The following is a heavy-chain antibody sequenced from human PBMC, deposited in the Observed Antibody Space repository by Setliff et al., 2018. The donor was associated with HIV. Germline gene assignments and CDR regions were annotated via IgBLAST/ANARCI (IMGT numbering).Heavy chain of an antibody. V-gene: IGHV3-30*02. D-gene: IGHD3-9*01. CDR3: ARDNGRYFDRGWFDP. Sequence: PGESLKISCAASGFTFSSYGMHWVRQAPGKGLEWVAFIRHDGTNKYYADSVKGRFTSSRDNSINTLYLQMNSLRAEDTAVYYCARDNGRYFDRGWFDPWGQGALVTVSS. CDR1: GFTFSSYG. J-gene: IGHJ5*02. CDR2: IRHDGTNK.